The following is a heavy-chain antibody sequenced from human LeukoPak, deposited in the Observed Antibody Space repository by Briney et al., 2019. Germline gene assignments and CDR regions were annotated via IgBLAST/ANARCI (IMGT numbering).Heavy chain of an antibody. Sequence: SETLSLTCTVSGGSISTYYGNWIRQAPGKGLEWIGYIYYSGSTNYNPSLKSRVTISVDTSRNQFSLKLSSVTAADTAVYYCARDCGTSGQINGMDVWGQGTTVTVSS. CDR1: GGSISTYY. CDR3: ARDCGTSGQINGMDV. CDR2: IYYSGST. J-gene: IGHJ6*02. D-gene: IGHD2-2*01. V-gene: IGHV4-59*01.